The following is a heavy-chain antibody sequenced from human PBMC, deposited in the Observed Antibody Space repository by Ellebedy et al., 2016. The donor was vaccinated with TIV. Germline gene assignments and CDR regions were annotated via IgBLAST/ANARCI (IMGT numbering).Heavy chain of an antibody. J-gene: IGHJ4*02. V-gene: IGHV3-7*01. CDR2: ITQDGSER. CDR3: ARPALMVTFGGLLDY. CDR1: GFTFSSYW. D-gene: IGHD3-16*01. Sequence: PGGSLRLSWVASGFTFSSYWMTWVRPAPGRGLEWVANITQDGSERYYVDSVKGRFTISRDNAKKSLYLQMNSLRTEDTAVYYCARPALMVTFGGLLDYWGQGTLVTVSS.